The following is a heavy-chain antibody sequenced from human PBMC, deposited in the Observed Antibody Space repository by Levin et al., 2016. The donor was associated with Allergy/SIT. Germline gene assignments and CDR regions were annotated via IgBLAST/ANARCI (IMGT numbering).Heavy chain of an antibody. CDR3: ATRQSGHYFDS. Sequence: GESLKISCVGSGFTFSNYGMTWVRQAPGKGLEWVSGITGSGNNIFYADSVKGRFTISRDNSRNTLFLHMNSLRDEDTAIYYCATRQSGHYFDSWGQGTLVTVSS. D-gene: IGHD1-14*01. CDR1: GFTFSNYG. CDR2: ITGSGNNI. V-gene: IGHV3-23*01. J-gene: IGHJ4*02.